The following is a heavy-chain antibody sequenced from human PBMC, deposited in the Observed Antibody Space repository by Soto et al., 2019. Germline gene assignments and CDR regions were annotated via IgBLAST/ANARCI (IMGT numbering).Heavy chain of an antibody. V-gene: IGHV4-34*01. CDR1: GGSFSGYY. CDR2: VSHSGST. D-gene: IGHD3-9*01. J-gene: IGHJ4*01. Sequence: SETLSLTCAVYGGSFSGYYWSWIRQPPGKGLEWIGEVSHSGSTKYNPSLESRVTISVDTSKDQFSLRLSSMTAADTAVYYCARGPYDILSGSRGYFDYWGHGILVTVSS. CDR3: ARGPYDILSGSRGYFDY.